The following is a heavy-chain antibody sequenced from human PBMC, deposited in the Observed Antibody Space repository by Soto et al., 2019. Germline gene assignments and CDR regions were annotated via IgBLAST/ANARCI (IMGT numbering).Heavy chain of an antibody. V-gene: IGHV3-49*03. J-gene: IGHJ4*02. Sequence: GGSLRLSCTASGFTFGDYAMSWFRQAPGKGLEWVGFIRSKAYGGTTEYAASVKGRFTISRDDSKSIAYLQMNSLKTEDTAVYYCTRDWRYYDSSGYRYYFDYWGQGTLVTVSS. CDR2: IRSKAYGGTT. CDR3: TRDWRYYDSSGYRYYFDY. CDR1: GFTFGDYA. D-gene: IGHD3-22*01.